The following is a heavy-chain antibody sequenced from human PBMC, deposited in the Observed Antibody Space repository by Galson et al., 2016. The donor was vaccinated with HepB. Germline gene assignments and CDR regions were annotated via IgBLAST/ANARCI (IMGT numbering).Heavy chain of an antibody. CDR3: VRLGPAAAVANRRGSVY. Sequence: SETLSLTCTVSGDPISNVGRHWGWFRQSPEMGLEYIGSIHSSGTSYYNPSLTSRVTVSADMSRNQFFLSLTSVTAADTAIYYCVRLGPAAAVANRRGSVYWSQGTRVTVSA. V-gene: IGHV4-39*01. CDR2: IHSSGTS. CDR1: GDPISNVGRH. D-gene: IGHD6-13*01. J-gene: IGHJ4*02.